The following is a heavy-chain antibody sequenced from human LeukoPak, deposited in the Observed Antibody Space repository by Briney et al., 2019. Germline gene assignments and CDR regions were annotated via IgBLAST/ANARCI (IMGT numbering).Heavy chain of an antibody. D-gene: IGHD2/OR15-2a*01. V-gene: IGHV3-74*01. CDR3: ARLNSSDLLFFDH. CDR1: GFTFSSYW. Sequence: PGGSLRLSCAASGFTFSSYWMRWLRQAPGKGLVWVSRINSAGSSTTYADSVKGRFTISRDNAKNTLYLQMNSLRAEDTAVYYCARLNSSDLLFFDHWRQGTLVSVSS. CDR2: INSAGSST. J-gene: IGHJ4*02.